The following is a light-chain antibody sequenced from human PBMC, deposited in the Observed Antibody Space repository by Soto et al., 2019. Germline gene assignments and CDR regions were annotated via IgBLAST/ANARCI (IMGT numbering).Light chain of an antibody. CDR1: QSVSSS. V-gene: IGKV3-11*01. CDR3: QQRSNWPPIT. Sequence: EIVMTQSPATLSVSPGERATLSCRASQSVSSSLAWYQQKPGQAPRLLIYDASHRAAGIPARFSGSGFGTDFTLTISSLEPEDAAVYYCQQRSNWPPITFGQGTRLEIK. CDR2: DAS. J-gene: IGKJ5*01.